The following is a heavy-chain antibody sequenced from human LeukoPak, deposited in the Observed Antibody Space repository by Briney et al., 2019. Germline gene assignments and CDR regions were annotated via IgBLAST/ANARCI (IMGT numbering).Heavy chain of an antibody. CDR2: IYYSGST. V-gene: IGHV4-39*01. D-gene: IGHD1-26*01. J-gene: IGHJ4*02. Sequence: SETLSLTCTVSGGSISSSSYYWGWIRQPPGKGLESIGSIYYSGSTYYNPSLKSRVTISVDTSKNQFSLKLSSVTAADTAVYYCALRIAGAFDYWGQGTLVTVSS. CDR3: ALRIAGAFDY. CDR1: GGSISSSSYY.